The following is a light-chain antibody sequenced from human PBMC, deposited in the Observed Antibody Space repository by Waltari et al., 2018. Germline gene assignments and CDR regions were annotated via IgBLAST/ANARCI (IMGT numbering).Light chain of an antibody. CDR3: MQSLQTPRT. CDR1: QSLLHSNGNTY. V-gene: IGKV2-28*01. CDR2: LAF. Sequence: IVMTQSPLSLPVTPGEPASISCKSGQSLLHSNGNTYLVWYLQKPGQSPQLLISLAFNRASGGPDRVSGSGSGTDFTLKISRVEAEDVGVYYCMQSLQTPRTFGQGTKLEIK. J-gene: IGKJ1*01.